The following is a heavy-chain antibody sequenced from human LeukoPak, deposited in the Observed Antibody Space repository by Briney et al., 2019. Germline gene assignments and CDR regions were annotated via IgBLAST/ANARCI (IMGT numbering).Heavy chain of an antibody. CDR2: FSSRGRHM. V-gene: IGHV3-21*01. CDR1: GFPYSSYT. CDR3: VTATPPASILDY. J-gene: IGHJ4*02. Sequence: GGSLRLSCAVSGFPYSSYTMNWVRQAPGKGLEWVSSFSSRGRHMYFADSLRGRFTISRDNAKRSLCLQMKRLRAEDTAVYYCVTATPPASILDYWGQGALVTVSS.